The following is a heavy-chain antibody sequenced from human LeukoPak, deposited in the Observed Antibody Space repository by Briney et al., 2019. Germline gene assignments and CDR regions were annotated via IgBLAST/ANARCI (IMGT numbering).Heavy chain of an antibody. J-gene: IGHJ4*02. D-gene: IGHD3-3*01. V-gene: IGHV4-34*01. CDR3: ASMYWSGYLG. CDR1: GGSFSGYY. CDR2: INHSGST. Sequence: SETLSLTCAVYGGSFSGYYWSWIRQPPGKGLEWIGEINHSGSTNYNPSLKSRVTISVDTSKNQFSLKLSSVTAADTAVYYCASMYWSGYLGWGQGTLVTVSS.